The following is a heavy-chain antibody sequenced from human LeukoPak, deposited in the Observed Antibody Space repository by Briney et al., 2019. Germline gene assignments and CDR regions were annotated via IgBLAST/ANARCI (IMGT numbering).Heavy chain of an antibody. J-gene: IGHJ4*02. CDR2: IKQDGSEK. CDR3: AREALRYFVFFDY. D-gene: IGHD3-9*01. CDR1: GFTFSSYW. Sequence: GGSLRLSCAASGFTFSSYWMSWVRQAPGKGLEWVANIKQDGSEKYYVDSVKGRFTISRDNAKNSLYLQMNSLRAEDTAVYYCAREALRYFVFFDYWGQGTLVTVSS. V-gene: IGHV3-7*01.